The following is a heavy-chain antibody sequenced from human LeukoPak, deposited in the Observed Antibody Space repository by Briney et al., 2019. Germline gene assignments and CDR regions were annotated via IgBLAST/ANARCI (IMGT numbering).Heavy chain of an antibody. Sequence: HPGGSLRLSCEASGFTFSTYWMSWVRQAPGKGLEWVANIKQDGSEKYYVDSVKGRFTISRDNAKNSLYLQMNSLRAEDTAMYYCARDPAGNDYWGQGTLVTVSS. V-gene: IGHV3-7*01. D-gene: IGHD6-13*01. CDR1: GFTFSTYW. J-gene: IGHJ4*02. CDR3: ARDPAGNDY. CDR2: IKQDGSEK.